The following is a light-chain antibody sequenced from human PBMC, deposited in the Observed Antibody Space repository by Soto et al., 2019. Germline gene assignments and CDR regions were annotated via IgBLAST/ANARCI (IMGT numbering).Light chain of an antibody. V-gene: IGLV1-40*01. J-gene: IGLJ2*01. CDR1: SSNIGAGYY. CDR3: QSYDSSLSGHVV. Sequence: QSVLTQPPSVSGAPGQRVTISCTGSSSNIGAGYYVHWYQQLPGTAPKLLIYGNSNRPSGVPDRFSGSKSGTSASLAITGLQAEDEADYYCQSYDSSLSGHVVFGGGTKVTVL. CDR2: GNS.